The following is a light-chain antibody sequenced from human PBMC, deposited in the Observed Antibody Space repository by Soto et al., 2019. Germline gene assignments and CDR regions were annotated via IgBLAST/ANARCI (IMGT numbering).Light chain of an antibody. CDR2: KTS. CDR3: QQSYSTLSIT. Sequence: DTQMTQSPSTLSASVGDRVTITCRASQSIGSWLAWYQQKPGKAPKLLIYKTSSLESGVPSRFSGSGSGTDFTLTISSLQPEDFATYYCQQSYSTLSITFGQGTRLEIK. CDR1: QSIGSW. J-gene: IGKJ5*01. V-gene: IGKV1-5*03.